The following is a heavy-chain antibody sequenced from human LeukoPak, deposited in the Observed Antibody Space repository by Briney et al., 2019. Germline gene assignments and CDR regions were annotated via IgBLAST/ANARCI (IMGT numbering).Heavy chain of an antibody. D-gene: IGHD6-19*01. CDR1: GFTFSSYV. V-gene: IGHV3-33*01. CDR3: ASLHSSGWYDDAFDI. Sequence: GGSLRLSCAASGFTFSSYVMHWVRQAPGKGLEWVAVIWYDGSNKYYADSVKGRFTISRDNSKNTLYLQMNSLRAEDTAVYYCASLHSSGWYDDAFDIWGQGTMVTVSS. CDR2: IWYDGSNK. J-gene: IGHJ3*02.